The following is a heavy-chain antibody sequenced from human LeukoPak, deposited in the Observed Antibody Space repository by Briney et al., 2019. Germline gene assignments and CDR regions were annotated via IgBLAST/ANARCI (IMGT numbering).Heavy chain of an antibody. V-gene: IGHV2-70*11. CDR2: IDWDDDK. Sequence: SGPTLVNPTQTLTLTCTFSGFSLSTSGMCVSWIRQPPGKALEWLARIDWDDDKYYSTSLKTRLTISKDTSKNQVVLTMTNMDPVDTATYYCARIPTVTTGAYYFDYWGQGTLVTVSS. CDR3: ARIPTVTTGAYYFDY. J-gene: IGHJ4*02. D-gene: IGHD4-17*01. CDR1: GFSLSTSGMC.